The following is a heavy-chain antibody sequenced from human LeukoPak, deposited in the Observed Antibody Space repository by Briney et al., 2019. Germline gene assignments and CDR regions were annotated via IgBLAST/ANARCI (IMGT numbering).Heavy chain of an antibody. CDR2: IYYSEST. V-gene: IGHV4-59*08. CDR3: ARQGGGFWYFDL. J-gene: IGHJ2*01. CDR1: GCSISSYY. Sequence: PSETLSLTCTVSGCSISSYYWSWLRQPPGKGLEWIGYIYYSESTNYNPSLKSRVTISVDTSKNQFSLKPGSVTAADTAVYYCARQGGGFWYFDLWGRGTLVTVSS. D-gene: IGHD6-25*01.